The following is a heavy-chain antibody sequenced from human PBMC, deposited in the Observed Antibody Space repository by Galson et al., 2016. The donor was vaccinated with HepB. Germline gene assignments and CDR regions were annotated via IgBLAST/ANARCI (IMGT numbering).Heavy chain of an antibody. CDR3: ARGGATYYDILTGFLNFFDY. J-gene: IGHJ4*02. D-gene: IGHD3-9*01. V-gene: IGHV1-46*03. Sequence: SCKASGYTFISYYMHWVRQAPGQGLAWMGVINPSGGSTSYAQKFQGRVTMTRDTSTSTVYMELSSLRYEGTAVYYCARGGATYYDILTGFLNFFDYWGQGTLVTVSS. CDR1: GYTFISYY. CDR2: INPSGGST.